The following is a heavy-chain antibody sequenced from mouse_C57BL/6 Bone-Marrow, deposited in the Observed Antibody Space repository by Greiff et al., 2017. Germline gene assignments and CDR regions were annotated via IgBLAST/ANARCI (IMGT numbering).Heavy chain of an antibody. D-gene: IGHD2-14*01. CDR3: APQEYDVGAY. CDR1: GYTFTSYG. J-gene: IGHJ3*01. CDR2: IYPRSGNT. V-gene: IGHV1-81*01. Sequence: VQLQQSGAELARPGASVKLSCKASGYTFTSYGISWVKQRTGQGLEWIGEIYPRSGNTYYNEKFKGKATLTADTSSSTADMELRSLTSEDSAVDFCAPQEYDVGAYWGQGTLVTVSA.